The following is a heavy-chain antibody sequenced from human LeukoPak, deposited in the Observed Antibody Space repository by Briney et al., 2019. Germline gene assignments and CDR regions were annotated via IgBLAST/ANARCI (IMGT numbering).Heavy chain of an antibody. J-gene: IGHJ2*01. CDR2: ISSSSSTI. D-gene: IGHD2-21*02. Sequence: GGSLRLSCAASGFTFSNYAMNWVRQAPGKGLEWVSYISSSSSTIYYADSVKGRFTISRDNSKNTLYLQMNSLRAEDTAVYYCARDHHYPLRVTVIGWYFDLWGRGTLVTVSS. CDR3: ARDHHYPLRVTVIGWYFDL. CDR1: GFTFSNYA. V-gene: IGHV3-48*01.